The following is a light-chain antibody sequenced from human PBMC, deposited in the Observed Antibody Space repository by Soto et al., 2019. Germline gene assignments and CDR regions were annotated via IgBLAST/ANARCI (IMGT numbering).Light chain of an antibody. Sequence: QSALTQPPSASGSPGQSVTISCTGSSSDVGGYEYVSWYQQHPGKAPKLIIYEVIKRPSGVPDRFSGSKSGNTASLTVSGLQAEDEAYYYCSTYAGSNNLHVLFGGGPKLTVL. CDR2: EVI. CDR1: SSDVGGYEY. V-gene: IGLV2-8*01. J-gene: IGLJ2*01. CDR3: STYAGSNNLHVL.